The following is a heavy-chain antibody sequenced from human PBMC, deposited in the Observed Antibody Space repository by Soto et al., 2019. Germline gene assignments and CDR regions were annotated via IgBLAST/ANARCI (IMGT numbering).Heavy chain of an antibody. CDR1: GYTFTTYD. V-gene: IGHV1-8*01. CDR2: MNPNNRKT. Sequence: GSSVKVSCKASGYTFTTYDITWVRPATGQGLEWVVCMNPNNRKTGYAQKFQGRVTMTRDTSISTVYLELSSVRSEDTAVYYCARQKDRSRPIFLAYWAQGSLVTVSS. J-gene: IGHJ1*01. CDR3: ARQKDRSRPIFLAY.